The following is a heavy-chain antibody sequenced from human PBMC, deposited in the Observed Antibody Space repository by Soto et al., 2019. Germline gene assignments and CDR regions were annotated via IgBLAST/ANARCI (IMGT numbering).Heavy chain of an antibody. V-gene: IGHV1-46*01. Sequence: GASVKVSCKASGNTFSNYYIHWVRQAPGQGLEWMGTINPSGGHTTYAQKFLGRVTITRDTSASTAYMELSSLRSEDTAVYYCARSPSLFIDYWGQGTLVTVSS. J-gene: IGHJ4*02. D-gene: IGHD2-2*01. CDR2: INPSGGHT. CDR3: ARSPSLFIDY. CDR1: GNTFSNYY.